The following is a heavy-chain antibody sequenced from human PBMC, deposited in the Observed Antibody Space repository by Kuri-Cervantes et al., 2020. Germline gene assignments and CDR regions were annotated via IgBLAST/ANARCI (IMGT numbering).Heavy chain of an antibody. CDR1: GFTFSNYA. CDR2: ISFDGIVK. V-gene: IGHV3-30*14. J-gene: IGHJ4*02. Sequence: GESLKISCAASGFTFSNYAMHWVRQAPGKGLEWVAYISFDGIVKQYADSVKGRFTISRDNSKNTLYLQMNSLRAEDTAVYYCASGSSGYYGVYYWGQGTLVTVSS. D-gene: IGHD3-22*01. CDR3: ASGSSGYYGVYY.